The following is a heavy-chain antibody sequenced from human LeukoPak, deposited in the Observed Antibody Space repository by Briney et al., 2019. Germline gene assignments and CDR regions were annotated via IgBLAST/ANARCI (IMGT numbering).Heavy chain of an antibody. CDR1: GFSFSTTW. J-gene: IGHJ4*02. Sequence: GGSLRLSCAASGFSFSTTWMHWVRQPPGQGLVWVARITSDGTIISYAESVKGRFAISRDNAKNTLYLQMNSLRVDDTAVYYCARDWYHAIDYWGQGTLVTVSS. CDR2: ITSDGTII. CDR3: ARDWYHAIDY. V-gene: IGHV3-74*03. D-gene: IGHD2-2*01.